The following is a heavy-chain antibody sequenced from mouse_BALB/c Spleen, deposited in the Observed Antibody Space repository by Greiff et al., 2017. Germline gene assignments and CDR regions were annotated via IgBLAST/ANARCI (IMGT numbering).Heavy chain of an antibody. V-gene: IGHV1-85*01. J-gene: IGHJ4*01. D-gene: IGHD1-1*02. CDR3: AKEEDYGYYAMDY. CDR1: GYTFTSYD. Sequence: QVQLQQSGAELVKPGASVKLSCKASGYTFTSYDINWVRQRPEQGLEWTGWIFPGDGSTKYNEKFKGKATLTTDKASSTAYMQLSRLTSEDSAVYFWAKEEDYGYYAMDYWGQGTSVTVSS. CDR2: IFPGDGST.